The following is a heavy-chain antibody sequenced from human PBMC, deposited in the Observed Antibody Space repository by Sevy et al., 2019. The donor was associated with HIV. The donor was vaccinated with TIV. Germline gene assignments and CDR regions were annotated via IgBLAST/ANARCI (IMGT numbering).Heavy chain of an antibody. D-gene: IGHD5-12*01. CDR2: IKQDGSEK. CDR3: ARLPNFWRRGYSGYDRGYAFDI. J-gene: IGHJ3*02. CDR1: GFTFSSYW. V-gene: IGHV3-7*01. Sequence: GGSLRLSCAASGFTFSSYWMSWVRQAPGKGLEWVANIKQDGSEKYYVDSVKGRFTISRDNAKNSLYLQMNSLRAEDTAVYYCARLPNFWRRGYSGYDRGYAFDIWGQGTMVTVSS.